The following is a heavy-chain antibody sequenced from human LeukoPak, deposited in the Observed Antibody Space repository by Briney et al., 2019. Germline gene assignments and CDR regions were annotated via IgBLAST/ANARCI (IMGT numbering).Heavy chain of an antibody. CDR1: GGTFSSYA. CDR3: ARADTAMDESYYYYYYMDV. CDR2: IIPIFGTA. D-gene: IGHD5-18*01. Sequence: SVKVSCKASGGTFSSYAISWVRQAPGQGLEWRGGIIPIFGTANYAQKLQGRVTITTDESTSTAYMELSSLRSEDTAVYYCARADTAMDESYYYYYYMDVWGKGTTVTVSS. V-gene: IGHV1-69*05. J-gene: IGHJ6*03.